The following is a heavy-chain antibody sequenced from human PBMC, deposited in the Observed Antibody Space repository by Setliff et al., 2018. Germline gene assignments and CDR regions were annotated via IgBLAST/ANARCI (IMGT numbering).Heavy chain of an antibody. D-gene: IGHD2-21*01. V-gene: IGHV1-18*03. CDR3: ARGYCDGIGCPAPLYYFDS. CDR2: ISAYNGNT. Sequence: ASVKVSCKASGYTFTSYGISWVRQAPGQGLEWMGWISAYNGNTNYSQEFQDRVTFTRDTFAETAYMELRSLTSDDMAVYYCARGYCDGIGCPAPLYYFDSWGQGTLVTVSS. CDR1: GYTFTSYG. J-gene: IGHJ4*02.